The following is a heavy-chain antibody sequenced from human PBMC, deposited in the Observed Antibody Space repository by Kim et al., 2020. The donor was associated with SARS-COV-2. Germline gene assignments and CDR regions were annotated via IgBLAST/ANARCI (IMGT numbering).Heavy chain of an antibody. CDR1: GFTFSSYG. CDR2: IWYDGSNK. D-gene: IGHD3-9*01. Sequence: GSLRLSCAASGFTFSSYGMHWVRQAPGKGLEWVAVIWYDGSNKYYADSVKGRFTISRDNSKNTLYLQMNSLRAEDTAVYYCVRGGEGRYFDWLLRDDYWGQGTLVTVSS. V-gene: IGHV3-33*01. J-gene: IGHJ4*02. CDR3: VRGGEGRYFDWLLRDDY.